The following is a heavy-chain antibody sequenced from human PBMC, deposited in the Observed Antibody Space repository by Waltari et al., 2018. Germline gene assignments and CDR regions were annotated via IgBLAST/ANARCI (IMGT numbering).Heavy chain of an antibody. V-gene: IGHV3-53*01. CDR1: GLPVCRSY. CDR2: IYSGGNT. Sequence: EVQLVESGGGLIQTGGSLRLSCEDSGLPVCRSYIGWVRQAPGKGLEWLSAIYSGGNTFYSDSVKGRFNISIDNSKNTLYLQMNSLRVDDTAVYYCARDDSYGQFMRFDFWGQGTVVTVSS. D-gene: IGHD5-18*01. CDR3: ARDDSYGQFMRFDF. J-gene: IGHJ4*02.